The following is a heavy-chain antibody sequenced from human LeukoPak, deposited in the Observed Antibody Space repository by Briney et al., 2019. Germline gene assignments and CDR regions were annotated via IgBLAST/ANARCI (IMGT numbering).Heavy chain of an antibody. CDR3: ARDRGSSGYCDY. V-gene: IGHV1-69*04. J-gene: IGHJ4*02. Sequence: SVKVSCKASGGTFSSYAISWVRQAPGQGLEWMGRIIPILGIANYAQKLQGRVTMTTDTSTSTAYMELRSLRSDDTAVYYCARDRGSSGYCDYWGQGTLVTVSS. D-gene: IGHD3-22*01. CDR2: IIPILGIA. CDR1: GGTFSSYA.